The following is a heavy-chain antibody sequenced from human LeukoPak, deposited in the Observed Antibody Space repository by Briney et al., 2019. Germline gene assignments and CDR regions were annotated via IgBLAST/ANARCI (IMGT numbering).Heavy chain of an antibody. J-gene: IGHJ4*02. D-gene: IGHD5-12*01. Sequence: SETLSLTCTVSGGSISSYYWSWIRQPPGKGLEWIGYIYYSGSTNYNPSLKSRVTISVDTSKNQFSLKLSSVTAADTAVYYCARDSGYEDYYLDYWGQGTLVTVSS. CDR3: ARDSGYEDYYLDY. CDR1: GGSISSYY. V-gene: IGHV4-59*01. CDR2: IYYSGST.